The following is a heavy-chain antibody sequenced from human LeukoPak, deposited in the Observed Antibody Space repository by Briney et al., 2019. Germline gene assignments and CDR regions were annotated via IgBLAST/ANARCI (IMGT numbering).Heavy chain of an antibody. V-gene: IGHV1-18*01. J-gene: IGHJ4*02. CDR1: GYTFTNYG. D-gene: IGHD3-9*01. CDR2: ISAYNGNT. CDR3: AKDELLRYFDWLFDFDY. Sequence: ASVKVSCKASGYTFTNYGISWVRQAPGQGLEWMGWISAYNGNTNYAQKLQDRVTMTTDTSTTTAYMELRSLRSDDTAVYYCAKDELLRYFDWLFDFDYWGQGTLVTVSS.